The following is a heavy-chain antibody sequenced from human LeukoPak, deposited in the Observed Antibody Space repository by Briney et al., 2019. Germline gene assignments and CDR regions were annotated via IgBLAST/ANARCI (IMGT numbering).Heavy chain of an antibody. CDR2: ISGSGGST. V-gene: IGHV3-23*01. CDR3: VCGDTHDY. J-gene: IGHJ4*02. CDR1: GFTFSSYA. Sequence: GGSLRLSCAASGFTFSSYAMSWVRQAPGKGLEWVPAISGSGGSTYYTDSVKGRFTISRDNSKNTLYLQMNSLRAEDTAVYYCVCGDTHDYWGQGTLVTVSS. D-gene: IGHD5-18*01.